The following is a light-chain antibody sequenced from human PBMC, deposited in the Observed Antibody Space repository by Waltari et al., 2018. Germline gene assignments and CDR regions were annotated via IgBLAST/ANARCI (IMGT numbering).Light chain of an antibody. CDR3: QQYDNLPV. CDR2: DAS. Sequence: DIQMTQSPSSLSASVVDRVTTTCQASQDISNYLNWYQQKPGKAPKLLIYDASNLETGVPSRFSGSGSGTDFTFTISSLQPEDIATYYCQQYDNLPVFGPGTKVDIK. V-gene: IGKV1-33*01. CDR1: QDISNY. J-gene: IGKJ3*01.